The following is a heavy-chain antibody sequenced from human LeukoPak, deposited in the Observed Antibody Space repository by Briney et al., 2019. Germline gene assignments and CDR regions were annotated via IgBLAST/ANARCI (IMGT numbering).Heavy chain of an antibody. Sequence: ASVKVSCKASGYTFTGYYMHWVRQAPGQGLEWMGWINPNSGGTNYAQKFQGRVTMTRDTSISTAYMELSRLRSDDTAVYYCAKVYSSGWYTGDAFDIWGQGTMVTVSS. D-gene: IGHD6-19*01. CDR1: GYTFTGYY. J-gene: IGHJ3*02. CDR2: INPNSGGT. V-gene: IGHV1-2*02. CDR3: AKVYSSGWYTGDAFDI.